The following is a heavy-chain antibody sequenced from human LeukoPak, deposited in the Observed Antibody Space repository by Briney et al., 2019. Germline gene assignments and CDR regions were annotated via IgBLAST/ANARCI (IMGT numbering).Heavy chain of an antibody. CDR1: YSGFTFTNYW. J-gene: IGHJ3*02. D-gene: IGHD5-18*01. Sequence: GGSLGLSCAASYSGFTFTNYWMNWVRQAPGKGLEWVANIRQDGSDKYYVDSVKGRFTISRDNAKDSLYLQMNSLRAEDTAVYYCARGYPTHAFDIWGQGTMVTVSS. CDR2: IRQDGSDK. V-gene: IGHV3-7*01. CDR3: ARGYPTHAFDI.